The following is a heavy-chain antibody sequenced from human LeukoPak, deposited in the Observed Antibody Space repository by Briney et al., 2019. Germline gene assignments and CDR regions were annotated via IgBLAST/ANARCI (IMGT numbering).Heavy chain of an antibody. V-gene: IGHV1-69*05. J-gene: IGHJ4*02. D-gene: IGHD2-2*01. CDR3: ARGGTLGYCSSTSCPIWDY. CDR2: IIPIFGTA. Sequence: APVKVSCKASGGTFSSYAISWVRQAPGQGLEWMGGIIPIFGTANYAQKFQGRVTITTDESTSTAYMELSSLRSEDTAVYYCARGGTLGYCSSTSCPIWDYWGQGTLVTVSS. CDR1: GGTFSSYA.